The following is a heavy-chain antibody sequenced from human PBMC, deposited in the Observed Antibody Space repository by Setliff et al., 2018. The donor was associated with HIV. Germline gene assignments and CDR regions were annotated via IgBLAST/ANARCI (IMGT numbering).Heavy chain of an antibody. CDR1: GGSISTYF. CDR2: IYYTGST. V-gene: IGHV4-59*08. CDR3: ARNHYYGSGKNRWFDP. D-gene: IGHD3-10*01. Sequence: SETLSLTCTVSGGSISTYFWSWVRQTPGKGLEWIGYIYYTGSTSYNPSLKRRVTISVDTSKNQFSLKLTSVTAADTAVYYCARNHYYGSGKNRWFDPWGQGMLVTVSS. J-gene: IGHJ5*02.